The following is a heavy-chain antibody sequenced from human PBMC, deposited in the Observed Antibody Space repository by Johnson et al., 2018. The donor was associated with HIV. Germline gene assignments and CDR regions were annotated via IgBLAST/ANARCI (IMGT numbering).Heavy chain of an antibody. D-gene: IGHD1-26*01. CDR3: ARGGKAGATARAFDI. J-gene: IGHJ3*02. CDR2: ISYDGSNK. V-gene: IGHV3-30*04. Sequence: VQLVESGGGVVQPGRSLRLSCAASGFTFSSYAMHWVRQAPGKGLEWVAVISYDGSNKYYADSVKGRFTISRDNAKNTLYLQMNSLRAEDTAVCYCARGGKAGATARAFDIWGQGTMVTVSS. CDR1: GFTFSSYA.